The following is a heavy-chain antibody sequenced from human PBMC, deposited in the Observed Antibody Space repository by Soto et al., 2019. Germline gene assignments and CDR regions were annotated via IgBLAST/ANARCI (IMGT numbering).Heavy chain of an antibody. CDR1: ELPFTDYS. J-gene: IGHJ4*01. D-gene: IGHD2-8*02. Sequence: QAQLVESGGGVVQPGRSLRLSCAASELPFTDYSMHWVRQTADKGLEWVAFISPDGRNTFYSDSVTGRFTISRDASRSMLLLPMTGVTVDDPAIYYCPVDGVLTSSFRYYFLRLWGRGTLVTDYS. CDR2: ISPDGRNT. V-gene: IGHV3-30*04. CDR3: PVDGVLTSSFRYYFLRL.